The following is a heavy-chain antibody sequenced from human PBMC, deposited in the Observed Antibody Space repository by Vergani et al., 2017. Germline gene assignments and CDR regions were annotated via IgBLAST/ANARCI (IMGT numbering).Heavy chain of an antibody. D-gene: IGHD3-16*01. CDR3: ARDSFGGARGGMDV. CDR1: GGKVRSYA. V-gene: IGHV1-69*04. CDR2: SRQIMGIA. J-gene: IGHJ6*02. Sequence: GAEEKKKGDSVKVSCKAAGGKVRSYAKRGGRQAPGKGREWMGRSRQIMGIANYAQKGHGRVTITADKSTRTAYMELSSLRAEDTAVYYCARDSFGGARGGMDVWGQGTTVTVSS.